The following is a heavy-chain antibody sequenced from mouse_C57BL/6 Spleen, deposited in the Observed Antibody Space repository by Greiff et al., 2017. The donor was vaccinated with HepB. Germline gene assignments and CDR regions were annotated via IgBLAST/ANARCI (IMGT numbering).Heavy chain of an antibody. V-gene: IGHV5-17*01. J-gene: IGHJ4*01. D-gene: IGHD1-1*01. Sequence: EVKVVESGGGLVKPGGSLKLSCAASGFTFSDYGMHWVRQAPEKGLEWVAYISSGSSTIYYADTVKGRFTISRDNAKNTLFLQMTSLRSEDTAMYYCARRTPSYYSGSSYYAMDYWGQGTSVTVSS. CDR3: ARRTPSYYSGSSYYAMDY. CDR1: GFTFSDYG. CDR2: ISSGSSTI.